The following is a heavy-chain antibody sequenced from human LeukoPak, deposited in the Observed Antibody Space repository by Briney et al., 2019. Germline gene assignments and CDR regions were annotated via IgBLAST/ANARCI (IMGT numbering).Heavy chain of an antibody. Sequence: GGSLRLSCAASGFTFSSYAMHRVRQAPGKGLEWVAVISYDGSNKYYADSVKGRFTISRDNSKNTLYLQMNSLRAEDTAVYYCARSYGGSPHDAFDIWGQGTMVTVSS. J-gene: IGHJ3*02. CDR1: GFTFSSYA. CDR3: ARSYGGSPHDAFDI. V-gene: IGHV3-30-3*01. CDR2: ISYDGSNK. D-gene: IGHD4-23*01.